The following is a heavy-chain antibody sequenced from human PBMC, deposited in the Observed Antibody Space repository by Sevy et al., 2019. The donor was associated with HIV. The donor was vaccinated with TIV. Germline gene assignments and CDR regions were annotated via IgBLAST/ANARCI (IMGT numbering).Heavy chain of an antibody. J-gene: IGHJ4*02. D-gene: IGHD3-22*01. CDR1: GFTFSSYS. V-gene: IGHV3-48*02. CDR2: ISSSSSTI. CDR3: AREGHYYDSSGYPDY. Sequence: GGSLRLSCAASGFTFSSYSMNWVRQAPGKGLEWVSYISSSSSTIYYADSVKGRFTIYRDNAKNSLYLQMNSLRDEDTAVYYCAREGHYYDSSGYPDYWGQGTLVTVSS.